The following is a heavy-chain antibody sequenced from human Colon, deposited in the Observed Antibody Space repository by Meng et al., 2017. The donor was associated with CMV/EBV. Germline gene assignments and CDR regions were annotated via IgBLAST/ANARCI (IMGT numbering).Heavy chain of an antibody. V-gene: IGHV3-48*03. J-gene: IGHJ6*02. CDR1: GFTFRSYE. D-gene: IGHD3-3*01. Sequence: GGSLRLSCSASGFTFRSYEMNWVRQAPGKGLEWVSYISSGGQTIHYADSVKGRFTISRDNTNNALYLQMSSLRADDTVVYYCARDPSLITISGVVTYGMDVWGPGTTVTVSS. CDR3: ARDPSLITISGVVTYGMDV. CDR2: ISSGGQTI.